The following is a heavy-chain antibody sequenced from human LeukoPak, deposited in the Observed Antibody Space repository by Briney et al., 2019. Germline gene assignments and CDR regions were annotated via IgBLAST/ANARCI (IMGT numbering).Heavy chain of an antibody. V-gene: IGHV4-30-2*01. D-gene: IGHD3-10*01. CDR1: GDSISNGAYS. Sequence: PSETLSLTCAVSGDSISNGAYSWSWIRQPPGKGLEWIGYIYHGGSTYYNPSLKSRVIISVDRSKKQFTLKLSSVTAADTAVYYCARDLSGNYGSGSYEWFDPWGQGTLVTVSA. J-gene: IGHJ5*02. CDR3: ARDLSGNYGSGSYEWFDP. CDR2: IYHGGST.